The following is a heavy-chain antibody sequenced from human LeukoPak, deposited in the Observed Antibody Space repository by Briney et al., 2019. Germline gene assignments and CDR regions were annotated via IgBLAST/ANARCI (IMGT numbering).Heavy chain of an antibody. J-gene: IGHJ4*02. CDR1: GFTFSTYA. Sequence: GGSLRLSCAASGFTFSTYAMSWVRQAPGKGLEWVSTIIGRGDSTHYADSVKGRFTISRDNSKNTLYLQVNSLRAEDTAFYYCAKHLSSSSRYYYDSWGQGTLVTVSS. CDR2: IIGRGDST. V-gene: IGHV3-23*01. D-gene: IGHD6-13*01. CDR3: AKHLSSSSRYYYDS.